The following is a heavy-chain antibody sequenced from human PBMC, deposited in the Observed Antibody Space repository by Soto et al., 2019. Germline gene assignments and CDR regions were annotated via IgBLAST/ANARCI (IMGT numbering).Heavy chain of an antibody. J-gene: IGHJ4*02. CDR1: GGSFSGYY. CDR2: INHSGST. Sequence: QVQLQQWGAGLLKPSETLSLTCAVYGGSFSGYYWSWIRQPPGKGLEWIGEINHSGSTNYNPSLRSRVTISVDTSKNQFTLKLSCVTAADTAVYYCARAPPPMELWLEDYFDYWGQGTLVTVSS. V-gene: IGHV4-34*01. CDR3: ARAPPPMELWLEDYFDY. D-gene: IGHD5-18*01.